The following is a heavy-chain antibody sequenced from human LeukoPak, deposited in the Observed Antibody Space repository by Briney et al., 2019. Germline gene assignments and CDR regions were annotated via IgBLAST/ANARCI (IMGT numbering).Heavy chain of an antibody. D-gene: IGHD2-2*01. CDR2: INPSGGST. Sequence: ASVKVSCKASGYTFTSYYMHWVRQAPGQGLEWMGIINPSGGSTSYAQKFQGGVTMTRDTSTSTVYMELSSLRSEDTAVYYCARDELGYCSSTSCYLFDYWGQGTLVTVSS. V-gene: IGHV1-46*01. CDR1: GYTFTSYY. CDR3: ARDELGYCSSTSCYLFDY. J-gene: IGHJ4*02.